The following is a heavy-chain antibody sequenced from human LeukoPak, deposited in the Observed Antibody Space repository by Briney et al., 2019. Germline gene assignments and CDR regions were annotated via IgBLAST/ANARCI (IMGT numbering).Heavy chain of an antibody. CDR2: INHSGST. J-gene: IGHJ5*02. CDR3: ARGSDWDSSSST. CDR1: GGSFSGYY. D-gene: IGHD6-6*01. V-gene: IGHV4-34*01. Sequence: SETLSLTCAVYGGSFSGYYWSWIRQPPGKGLEWIGEINHSGSTNYNPSLKSRVTISVDTSKNQFSLKLSSVTAADTAVYYCARGSDWDSSSSTWGQGTLVTVSS.